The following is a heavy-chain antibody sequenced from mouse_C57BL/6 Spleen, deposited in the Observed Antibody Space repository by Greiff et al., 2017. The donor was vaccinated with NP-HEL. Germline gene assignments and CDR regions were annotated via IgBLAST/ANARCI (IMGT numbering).Heavy chain of an antibody. CDR1: YSFSRRVH. J-gene: IGHJ2*01. Sequence: QVQLQQSGPELARPWASVKISCQAFYSFSRRVHFAIRDPNYWLQWVKQRPGQGLEWIVAIYPGNGDTRYNRKFKGNATLTSDKASSTAYRQLSSLTSEDSAVYYCACGDYFDYWGQGTTLTVSS. CDR2: GQGLEWIV. CDR3: SEDSAVYYCACGDYFDY. D-gene: IGHD6-1*01. V-gene: IGHV1-87*01.